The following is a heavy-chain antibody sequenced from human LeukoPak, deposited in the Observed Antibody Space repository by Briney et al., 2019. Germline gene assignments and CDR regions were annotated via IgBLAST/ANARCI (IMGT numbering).Heavy chain of an antibody. Sequence: GGSLRLSCAASGFTFSDYYMSWIRQAPGKGLEWVSYISSSGSTIYYADSVKGRFTISRDNAKNSLYLQMNSLRAEDTAVYYCAGDIDYYDSSGYYTFDYWGQGTLVTVSS. V-gene: IGHV3-11*01. J-gene: IGHJ4*02. D-gene: IGHD3-22*01. CDR1: GFTFSDYY. CDR3: AGDIDYYDSSGYYTFDY. CDR2: ISSSGSTI.